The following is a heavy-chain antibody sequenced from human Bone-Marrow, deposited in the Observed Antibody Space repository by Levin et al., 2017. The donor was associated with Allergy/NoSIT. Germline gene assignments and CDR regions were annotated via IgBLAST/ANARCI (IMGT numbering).Heavy chain of an antibody. Sequence: LSLTCAASGFTFDDYAMHWVRQIPGKGLEWVSGITWNSAKIAYGDSFKGRFTIPRDNAKNSLDLQMNSLRPEDTALYYCAKDIASGYFLVFDYWGQGALVTVSS. V-gene: IGHV3-9*01. CDR2: ITWNSAKI. J-gene: IGHJ4*02. CDR3: AKDIASGYFLVFDY. CDR1: GFTFDDYA. D-gene: IGHD5-12*01.